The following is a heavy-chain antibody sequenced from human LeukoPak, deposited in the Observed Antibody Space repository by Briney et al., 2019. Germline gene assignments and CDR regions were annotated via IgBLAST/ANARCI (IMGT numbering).Heavy chain of an antibody. V-gene: IGHV1-2*02. CDR3: ARDPGDYGGNRFDY. CDR2: INPNSGGT. Sequence: SVKMSCKASGYTFTGYYMHWVRQAPGQGLEWMGWINPNSGGTNYAQKFQGRVTMTRDTSISTAYMELSRLRSDDTAVYYCARDPGDYGGNRFDYWGQGNLGTVSS. J-gene: IGHJ4*02. CDR1: GYTFTGYY. D-gene: IGHD4-23*01.